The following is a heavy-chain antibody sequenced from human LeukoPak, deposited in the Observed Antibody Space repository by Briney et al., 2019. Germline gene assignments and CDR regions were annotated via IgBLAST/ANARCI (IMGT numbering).Heavy chain of an antibody. CDR3: AKTIRLTGRTFYVMDV. Sequence: PGGSLRLSCAASGFTFSSYTMNWVRQAPGKGLEWVSAVSDSGGGTNYADSVKGRFTISRDNSKNTLFLQMNSLRAEDTAVYYCAKTIRLTGRTFYVMDVWGQGTTVTVSS. V-gene: IGHV3-23*01. CDR2: VSDSGGGT. CDR1: GFTFSSYT. J-gene: IGHJ6*02. D-gene: IGHD1/OR15-1a*01.